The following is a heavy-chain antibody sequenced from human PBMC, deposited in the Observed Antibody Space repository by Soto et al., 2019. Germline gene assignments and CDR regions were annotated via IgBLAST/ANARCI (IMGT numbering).Heavy chain of an antibody. V-gene: IGHV1-2*02. D-gene: IGHD6-19*01. CDR1: GYTFTGHY. J-gene: IGHJ4*02. CDR3: VRDSPWGAVAGIFAY. Sequence: ASVEVSCEASGYTFTGHYMYWVRQVPGQGLEWMGWINSNSADTNYAQKFRGRVTMTRDTSVSTAYLELNSLRSDDTAVYYCVRDSPWGAVAGIFAYWRQGTLVTGSS. CDR2: INSNSADT.